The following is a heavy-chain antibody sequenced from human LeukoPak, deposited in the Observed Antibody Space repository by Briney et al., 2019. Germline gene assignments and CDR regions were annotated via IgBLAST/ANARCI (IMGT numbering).Heavy chain of an antibody. J-gene: IGHJ4*02. CDR3: ARDGEATMVRGVATYDS. CDR1: GFMFSSFS. Sequence: GGSLRLSCAASGFMFSSFSMTWVRQPPGKGLEWVANINQVGSEKHYVDFVKGRFTVSRDNAKKSLYLQMNSLRAEDTAVYYCARDGEATMVRGVATYDSWGQGTLVTVSS. D-gene: IGHD3-10*01. V-gene: IGHV3-7*01. CDR2: INQVGSEK.